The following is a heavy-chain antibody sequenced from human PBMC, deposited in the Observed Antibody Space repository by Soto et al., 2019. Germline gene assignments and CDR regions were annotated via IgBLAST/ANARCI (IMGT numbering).Heavy chain of an antibody. Sequence: TLSLTCIVSGDSVTSGSYYWTWLRQPPGKGLEWIGYISYTGRTKYNPSLQSRVTISVDTSKNDFSLNLSSVTAADTAVYFCSREWGLLPYYVMNVCGQGTAVTGSS. CDR1: GDSVTSGSYY. J-gene: IGHJ6*02. D-gene: IGHD7-27*01. V-gene: IGHV4-61*03. CDR3: SREWGLLPYYVMNV. CDR2: ISYTGRT.